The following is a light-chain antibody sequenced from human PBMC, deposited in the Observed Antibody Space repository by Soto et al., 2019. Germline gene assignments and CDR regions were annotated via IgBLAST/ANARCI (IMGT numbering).Light chain of an antibody. J-gene: IGKJ1*01. CDR3: QQYGSSLTWT. Sequence: EIVLTQSPGTLSLSPGERATLSCRVSQSVSSNYLAWYQQKPGQAPRLLIYGASSRATGIPDRFRGSGSGTDFTLTISRLEPEDFAVYYCQQYGSSLTWTFGQGTKVEIK. CDR2: GAS. V-gene: IGKV3-20*01. CDR1: QSVSSNY.